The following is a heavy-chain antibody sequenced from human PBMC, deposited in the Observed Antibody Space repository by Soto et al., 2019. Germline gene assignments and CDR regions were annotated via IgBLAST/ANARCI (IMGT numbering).Heavy chain of an antibody. CDR1: GFTFSTSA. Sequence: QVQVVESGGGVVQPGGSLRLSCAASGFTFSTSAVHWVRQAPGKGLEWMAMISYGGNNKYYADSVKGRFTISRDISESRLYLQMNSLRTEDTAVYYCAREEFEAGRGHFGCWGQGTLVSVSS. CDR3: AREEFEAGRGHFGC. V-gene: IGHV3-30-3*01. CDR2: ISYGGNNK. J-gene: IGHJ4*02. D-gene: IGHD6-13*01.